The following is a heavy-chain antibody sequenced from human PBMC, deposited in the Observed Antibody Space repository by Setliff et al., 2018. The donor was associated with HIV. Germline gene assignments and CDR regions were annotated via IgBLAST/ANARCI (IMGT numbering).Heavy chain of an antibody. CDR2: ISGSGGLT. CDR3: AKGHYSSGDSKQNGFDM. V-gene: IGHV3-23*01. CDR1: GFTFSNYA. J-gene: IGHJ3*02. D-gene: IGHD3-22*01. Sequence: GGSLRLSCAASGFTFSNYATNWVRQAPGKGLEWVSTISGSGGLTFYADSVKGRFTISRDNSKNTLYLQMNSLRAEDTVVYYCAKGHYSSGDSKQNGFDMWGQGTMVTVSS.